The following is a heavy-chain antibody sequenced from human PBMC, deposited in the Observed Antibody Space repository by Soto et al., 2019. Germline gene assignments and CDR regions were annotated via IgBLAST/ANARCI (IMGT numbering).Heavy chain of an antibody. CDR1: GGSISSYY. Sequence: PSETLSLTCTVSGGSISSYYWSWIRQPPGKGLEWIGYIYYSGSTYYNPSLKSRVTISVDTSKNQFSLKLSSVTAADTAVYYCARARRDGYNYGYWGQGTLVTVSS. D-gene: IGHD5-12*01. V-gene: IGHV4-30-4*01. CDR3: ARARRDGYNYGY. CDR2: IYYSGST. J-gene: IGHJ4*02.